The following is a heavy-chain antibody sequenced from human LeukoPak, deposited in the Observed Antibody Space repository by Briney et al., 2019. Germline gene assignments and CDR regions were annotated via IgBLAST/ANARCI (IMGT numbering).Heavy chain of an antibody. J-gene: IGHJ4*02. V-gene: IGHV4-61*03. CDR3: ARAGAREGNFDY. CDR1: GGSVSSGSYY. D-gene: IGHD4/OR15-4a*01. CDR2: IYYSGST. Sequence: SSETLSLTCTVSGGSVSSGSYYWSWIRQPPGKGLEWTGYIYYSGSTNYNPSLKSRVTISVDTSKNHFSLKLSSVTAADTAVYYCARAGAREGNFDYWGQGTLVTVSS.